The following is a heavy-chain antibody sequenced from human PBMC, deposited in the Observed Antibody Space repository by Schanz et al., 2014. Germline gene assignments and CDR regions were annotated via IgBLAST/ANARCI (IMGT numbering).Heavy chain of an antibody. CDR3: ARDRGHGDLPGDI. J-gene: IGHJ3*02. D-gene: IGHD4-17*01. Sequence: PGGSLRLSCAASGFTFSDYWSWIRQHPGKGLEWIGFISYSGSTYYNPSLKSRVTISVDTSKNQFSLNLSSATAADTAVYYCARDRGHGDLPGDIWGQGTMXTVSS. CDR2: ISYSGST. V-gene: IGHV4-31*02. CDR1: GFTFSDY.